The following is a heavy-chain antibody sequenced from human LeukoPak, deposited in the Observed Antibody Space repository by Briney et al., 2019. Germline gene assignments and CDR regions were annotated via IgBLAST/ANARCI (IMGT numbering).Heavy chain of an antibody. J-gene: IGHJ4*02. V-gene: IGHV3-23*01. Sequence: GGSLRLSCAASGFTFSSYAMSWVRPAPGKGLEWVSAISGSGGSTYYADPVKGRFTISRDNSKNTLYLQMNSLRAEDTAVYYCAKGVDSSGYISSPFDYWGQGTLVTVSS. CDR3: AKGVDSSGYISSPFDY. CDR1: GFTFSSYA. D-gene: IGHD3-22*01. CDR2: ISGSGGST.